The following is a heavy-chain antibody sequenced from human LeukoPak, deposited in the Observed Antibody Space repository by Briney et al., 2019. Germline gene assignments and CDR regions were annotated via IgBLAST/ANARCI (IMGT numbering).Heavy chain of an antibody. D-gene: IGHD5-24*01. CDR2: ISGSGGST. Sequence: PGGSLRLSCAASGFTFSSYAMSWVRQAPGKGLEWVSAISGSGGSTYYADSVKGRFTISRDNSKNTLYLQMNSLRAEDTAVYYCANRDGYNWWGNDAFDIWGQGTMVTVSS. CDR1: GFTFSSYA. J-gene: IGHJ3*02. CDR3: ANRDGYNWWGNDAFDI. V-gene: IGHV3-23*01.